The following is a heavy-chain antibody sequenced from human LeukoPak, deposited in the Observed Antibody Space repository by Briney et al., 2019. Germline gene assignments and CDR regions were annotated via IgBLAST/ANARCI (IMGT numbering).Heavy chain of an antibody. Sequence: GGSLRLSCAASGFTFSSYSMNWARQAPGKGLEWDSSISSSSSYIYYADSVKGRFTISRDNAKNSLYLQMNSLRAEDTAVYYCARDSVDYDSSGHYYYYYYYMDVWGKGTTVTVSS. J-gene: IGHJ6*03. CDR3: ARDSVDYDSSGHYYYYYYYMDV. CDR1: GFTFSSYS. CDR2: ISSSSSYI. V-gene: IGHV3-21*01. D-gene: IGHD3-22*01.